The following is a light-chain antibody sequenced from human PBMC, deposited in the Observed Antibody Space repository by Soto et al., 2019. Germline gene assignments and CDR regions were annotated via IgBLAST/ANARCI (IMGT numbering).Light chain of an antibody. CDR1: QVISNY. Sequence: DIQMTQSPSSLSASVGDRVTITCRASQVISNYLAWYQQKPGKGPKLLIYAASTLQSWVPSRFSGSGSGTDSTTTIRSLQSEDVANYSCKKHNSAPFTFGPGTKVDIK. CDR2: AAS. J-gene: IGKJ3*01. V-gene: IGKV1-27*01. CDR3: KKHNSAPFT.